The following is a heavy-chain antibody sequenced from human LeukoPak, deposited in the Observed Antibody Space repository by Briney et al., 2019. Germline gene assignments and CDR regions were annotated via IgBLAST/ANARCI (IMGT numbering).Heavy chain of an antibody. CDR2: IYSSGST. CDR1: GGSISSSSFY. J-gene: IGHJ4*02. CDR3: ARVVPAAMRDY. D-gene: IGHD2-2*01. Sequence: SETLSLTCTVSGGSISSSSFYWGWIRQPPGKGLEWIGSIYSSGSTYYNPSLKSRVTISVDTSKNQFSLKLSSVTAADTAVYYCARVVPAAMRDYWGQGTLVTVSS. V-gene: IGHV4-39*01.